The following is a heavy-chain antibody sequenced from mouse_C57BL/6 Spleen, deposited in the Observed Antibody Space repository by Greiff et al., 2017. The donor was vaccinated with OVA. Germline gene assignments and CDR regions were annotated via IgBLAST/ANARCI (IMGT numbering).Heavy chain of an antibody. J-gene: IGHJ1*03. CDR1: GYSITSGYY. Sequence: EVQLQESGPGLVKPSQSLSLTCSVTGYSITSGYYWNWIRQFPGNKLEWMGYISYDGSNNYNPSLKNRISITRDTSKNQFFLKLNSVTTEDTATDYCANYGSSSHWYFDGWGTGTTVTVSS. D-gene: IGHD1-1*01. CDR2: ISYDGSN. CDR3: ANYGSSSHWYFDG. V-gene: IGHV3-6*01.